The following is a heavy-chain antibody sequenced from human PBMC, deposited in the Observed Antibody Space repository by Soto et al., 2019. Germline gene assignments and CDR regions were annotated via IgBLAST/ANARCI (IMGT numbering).Heavy chain of an antibody. D-gene: IGHD3-3*01. CDR1: GGSFSGYY. J-gene: IGHJ3*02. CDR2: INHSGST. CDR3: ARGHRSYDFWSGYYYDAFDI. V-gene: IGHV4-34*01. Sequence: SETLSLTCAVYGGSFSGYYWSWIRQPPGKGLEWIGEINHSGSTNYNPSLKSRVTISVDTSKNQFSLKLSSVTAADTAVYYCARGHRSYDFWSGYYYDAFDIWGQGTMVTVSS.